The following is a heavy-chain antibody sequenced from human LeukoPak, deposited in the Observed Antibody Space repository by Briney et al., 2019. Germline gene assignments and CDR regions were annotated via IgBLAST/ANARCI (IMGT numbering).Heavy chain of an antibody. CDR1: GFTFSSYA. Sequence: GGSLRLSCAASGFTFSSYAMSWVRQAPGKGLEWVSAISGSGGSTYYADSVKGRFTISRDNSKNTLYLQMNSLRDEDTAVYYRAKGFPGIAAAYYFDYWGQGTLVTVSS. J-gene: IGHJ4*02. V-gene: IGHV3-23*01. CDR2: ISGSGGST. D-gene: IGHD6-13*01. CDR3: AKGFPGIAAAYYFDY.